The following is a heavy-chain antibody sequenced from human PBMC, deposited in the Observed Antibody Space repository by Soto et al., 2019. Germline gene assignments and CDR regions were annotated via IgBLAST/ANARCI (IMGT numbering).Heavy chain of an antibody. D-gene: IGHD3-22*01. Sequence: PGESLKISCKGSGYSFTSYWIGWVRQMPGKGLEWMGIIYPGDSDTRYSPSFQGQVTISADKSISTAYLQWSSLKASDTAMYYCARTGDSSGYYYFDHYYYGMDVWGQGTTVTVSS. J-gene: IGHJ6*02. CDR2: IYPGDSDT. CDR3: ARTGDSSGYYYFDHYYYGMDV. CDR1: GYSFTSYW. V-gene: IGHV5-51*01.